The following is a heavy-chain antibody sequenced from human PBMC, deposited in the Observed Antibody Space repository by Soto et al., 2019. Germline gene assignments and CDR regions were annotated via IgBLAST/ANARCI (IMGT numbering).Heavy chain of an antibody. CDR3: VRDVESPGISGSWGAFDI. D-gene: IGHD1-20*01. CDR1: GGSIRNYF. V-gene: IGHV4-4*07. Sequence: QVQLQESGPGLVKPSETLSLICTDSGGSIRNYFWTWIRQPAGKGLEWIGRIYSSGNTVYNASLKSRVTMSIDMSKNQFSLKLSSMTAADTAVYYCVRDVESPGISGSWGAFDIWGQGTVVTVSS. CDR2: IYSSGNT. J-gene: IGHJ3*02.